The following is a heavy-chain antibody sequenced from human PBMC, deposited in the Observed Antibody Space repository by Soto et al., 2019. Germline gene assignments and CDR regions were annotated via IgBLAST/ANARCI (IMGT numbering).Heavy chain of an antibody. CDR3: AHSGPGAVVAY. J-gene: IGHJ4*02. CDR2: IYWDDDK. D-gene: IGHD3-10*01. Sequence: QITLKESGPALVKPTQTLTLTCTFSGFSLSTSAVGVGWIRQPPGKALEWLAVIYWDDDKRYSPSLKSRLTIPKDTSRNQVVLTMTNVDPVDTATYYCAHSGPGAVVAYWVQGPLVTVSS. V-gene: IGHV2-5*02. CDR1: GFSLSTSAVG.